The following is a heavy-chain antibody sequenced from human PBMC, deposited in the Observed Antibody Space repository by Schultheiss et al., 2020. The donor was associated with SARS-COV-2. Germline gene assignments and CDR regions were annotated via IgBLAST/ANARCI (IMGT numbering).Heavy chain of an antibody. CDR2: IYYSGST. J-gene: IGHJ4*02. Sequence: SETLSLTCTVSGGSISSYYWSWIRQPPGKGLEWIGYIYYSGSTYYNPSLKSRVTISVDTSKNQFSLKLSSVTAADTAVYYCARDLGKKGYGDYYFDYWGQGTLVTVSS. D-gene: IGHD4-17*01. CDR1: GGSISSYY. V-gene: IGHV4-59*12. CDR3: ARDLGKKGYGDYYFDY.